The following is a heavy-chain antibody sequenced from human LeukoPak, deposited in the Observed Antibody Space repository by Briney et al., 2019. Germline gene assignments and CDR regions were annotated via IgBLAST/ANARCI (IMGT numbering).Heavy chain of an antibody. Sequence: ASVKVSCKASGYTFSSYGISWVRQAPGQGLEWMGWISAYNGNTNYAQKLQGRVTMTTDTSTSTAYMELSSLRSEDTAVYYCATGGRLRNGPILWGQGTLVTVSS. D-gene: IGHD4-17*01. J-gene: IGHJ4*02. CDR2: ISAYNGNT. CDR1: GYTFSSYG. V-gene: IGHV1-18*01. CDR3: ATGGRLRNGPIL.